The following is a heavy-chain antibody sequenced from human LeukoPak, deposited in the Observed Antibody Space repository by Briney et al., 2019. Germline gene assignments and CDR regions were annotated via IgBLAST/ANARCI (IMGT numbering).Heavy chain of an antibody. CDR2: IRSKAYGGTT. CDR3: GRDRRSGYWPFDY. J-gene: IGHJ4*02. CDR1: GFSVSSNY. D-gene: IGHD3-22*01. Sequence: GGSLRLSCAASGFSVSSNYMSWFRQAPGKGLEWVGFIRSKAYGGTTEYAASVKGRFTISRDDSKSIAYLQMNSLETEDTAVYYCGRDRRSGYWPFDYWGQGTLVTVSS. V-gene: IGHV3-49*03.